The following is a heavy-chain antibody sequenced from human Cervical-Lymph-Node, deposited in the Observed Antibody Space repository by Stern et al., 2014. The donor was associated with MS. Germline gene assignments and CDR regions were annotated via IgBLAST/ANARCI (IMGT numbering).Heavy chain of an antibody. D-gene: IGHD1-26*01. J-gene: IGHJ4*02. V-gene: IGHV5-51*01. CDR2: VYPGDSYT. CDR1: GYSFTTHW. Sequence: EVQLVQSGAEVKKSGESLKISCKGSGYSFTTHWIPWVRQTPGKGLEWMGLVYPGDSYTTYSPSFQGQVTISADKSINTAYLHWSSLKASDTAMYYCARHPYSGDFSYGGGFDYWGQGTLVTVSS. CDR3: ARHPYSGDFSYGGGFDY.